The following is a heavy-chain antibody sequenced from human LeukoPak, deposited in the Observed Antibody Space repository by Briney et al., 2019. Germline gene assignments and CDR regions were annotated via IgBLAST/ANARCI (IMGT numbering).Heavy chain of an antibody. CDR1: GYTFTSYD. J-gene: IGHJ6*03. CDR3: ARSSGRSPNRDYMDV. CDR2: MNPNSGNT. D-gene: IGHD1-14*01. Sequence: ASVKVSCKASGYTFTSYDINWVQQATGQGLEWMGWMNPNSGNTGYAQKFQGRVTMTRDTSTSTVYMELSSLRSEDTAVYYCARSSGRSPNRDYMDVWGKGTTVTISS. V-gene: IGHV1-8*01.